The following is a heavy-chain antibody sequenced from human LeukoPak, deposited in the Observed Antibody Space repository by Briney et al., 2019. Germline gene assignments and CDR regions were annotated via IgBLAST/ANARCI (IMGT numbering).Heavy chain of an antibody. D-gene: IGHD1-7*01. CDR3: CRAGTTRDFDY. V-gene: IGHV3-48*04. CDR2: IGSSSSTI. Sequence: PGGSLRLSCAASGLIFSSYGMNWVRQAPGKGLEWVSYIGSSSSTIYYADSVKGRFTISRDNAKNSLYLQMNSLRAEDTAVYYCCRAGTTRDFDYWGQGTLITVSS. CDR1: GLIFSSYG. J-gene: IGHJ4*02.